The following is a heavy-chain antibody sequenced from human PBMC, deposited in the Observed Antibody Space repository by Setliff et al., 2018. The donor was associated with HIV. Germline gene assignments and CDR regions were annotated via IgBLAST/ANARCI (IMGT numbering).Heavy chain of an antibody. D-gene: IGHD5-12*01. CDR3: ARLSPQYSGYDSGAFGY. Sequence: SETLSLTCAVSGYSISSGYYWGWIRQHPGKGLEWIGSIYHSGSTYYNPSLMSRVTISVDTSKNPFSLKLSSVTAADTAVYYCARLSPQYSGYDSGAFGYWGQGTLVTVSS. CDR1: GYSISSGYY. CDR2: IYHSGST. J-gene: IGHJ4*02. V-gene: IGHV4-38-2*01.